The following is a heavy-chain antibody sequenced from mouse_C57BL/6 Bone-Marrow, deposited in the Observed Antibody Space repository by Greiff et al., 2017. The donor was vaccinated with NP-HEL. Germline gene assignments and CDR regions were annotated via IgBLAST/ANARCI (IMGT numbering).Heavy chain of an antibody. Sequence: EVKLQESGPELVKPGDSVKISCKASGYSFTGYFMNWVIQTHGKSLEWIGRINTYNGDTFYTHKVKGKVTFTVDKSNSTPYLEIRSLTSEDSAVYYCASYYYGSSPYWSFDFWGTGTTVTVSS. CDR3: ASYYYGSSPYWSFDF. CDR1: GYSFTGYF. CDR2: INTYNGDT. V-gene: IGHV1-20*01. D-gene: IGHD1-1*01. J-gene: IGHJ1*03.